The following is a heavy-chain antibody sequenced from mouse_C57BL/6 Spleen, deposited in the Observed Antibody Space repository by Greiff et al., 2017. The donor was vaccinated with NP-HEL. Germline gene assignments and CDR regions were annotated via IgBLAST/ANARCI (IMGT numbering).Heavy chain of an antibody. Sequence: QVQLQQPGAELVMPGASVKLSCKASGYTFTSYWMHWVKQRPGQGLEWIGEIDPSDSYTNYNQKFKGKSTLTVDKSSSTAYMQLSSLTSEDSAVYYWAREYDYDALYAMDYWGQGTSVTVSS. CDR3: AREYDYDALYAMDY. V-gene: IGHV1-69*01. D-gene: IGHD2-4*01. CDR1: GYTFTSYW. J-gene: IGHJ4*01. CDR2: IDPSDSYT.